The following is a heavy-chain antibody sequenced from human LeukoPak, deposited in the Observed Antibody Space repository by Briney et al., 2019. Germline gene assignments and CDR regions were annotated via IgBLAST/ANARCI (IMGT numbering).Heavy chain of an antibody. CDR2: IYYSGST. Sequence: SQTLSLTCTVSGGSISSGDYYWSWIRQPPGKGLEWIGYIYYSGSTYYNPSLKSRVTISVDTSKNQFSLKLSSVTAADTAVYYCARANLGYCSSISCRHSGFLWATYFDYWGQGTLVTVSS. CDR1: GGSISSGDYY. V-gene: IGHV4-30-4*01. CDR3: ARANLGYCSSISCRHSGFLWATYFDY. D-gene: IGHD2-2*01. J-gene: IGHJ4*02.